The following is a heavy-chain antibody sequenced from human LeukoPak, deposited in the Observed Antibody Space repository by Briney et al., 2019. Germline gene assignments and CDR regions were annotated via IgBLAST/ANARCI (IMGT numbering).Heavy chain of an antibody. V-gene: IGHV3-21*01. D-gene: IGHD3-22*01. Sequence: GGSLRLSCAASGFTFSSYSMDWVRQAPGKGLEWVSSISSSSSYIYYADSVKGRFTISRDNAKNSLYLQMNSLRAEDTAVYYCAREGVIDSRGTGESFDYWGQGTLVTVSS. CDR3: AREGVIDSRGTGESFDY. J-gene: IGHJ4*02. CDR1: GFTFSSYS. CDR2: ISSSSSYI.